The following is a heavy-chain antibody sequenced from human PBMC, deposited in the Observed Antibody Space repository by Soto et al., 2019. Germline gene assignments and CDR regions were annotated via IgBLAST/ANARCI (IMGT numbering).Heavy chain of an antibody. D-gene: IGHD3-10*01. J-gene: IGHJ4*02. CDR3: ARGGSGTYHV. CDR1: DDSITGGGYY. CDR2: IYYRGGT. V-gene: IGHV4-31*02. Sequence: LSLTCSVSDDSITGGGYYWSWIRQHPAKGLEWIGSIYYRGGTYYNPSLRSRGTISLDPSQARLSLRLTSLTAADTATYYCARGGSGTYHVWGQGTLVTVSS.